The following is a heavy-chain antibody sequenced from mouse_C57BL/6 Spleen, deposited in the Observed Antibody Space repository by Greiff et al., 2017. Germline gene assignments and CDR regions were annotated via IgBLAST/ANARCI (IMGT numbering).Heavy chain of an antibody. V-gene: IGHV1-52*01. CDR2: IDPSDSAT. Sequence: VQLQQPGAELVRPGSSVKLSCKASGYTFTSYWMHWVKQRPIQGLEWIGNIDPSDSATHYNQKFKDKATLTVDKSSSTAYMQLSSLTSEDSAVYYCARQLRLKDVDYWGKGTTLTVSS. J-gene: IGHJ2*01. D-gene: IGHD3-2*02. CDR1: GYTFTSYW. CDR3: ARQLRLKDVDY.